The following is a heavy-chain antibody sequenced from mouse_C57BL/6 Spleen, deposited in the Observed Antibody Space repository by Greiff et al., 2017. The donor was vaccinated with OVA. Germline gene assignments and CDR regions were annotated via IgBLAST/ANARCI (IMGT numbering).Heavy chain of an antibody. D-gene: IGHD1-1*01. J-gene: IGHJ1*03. V-gene: IGHV1-50*01. CDR1: GYTFTSYW. CDR2: IDPSDSYP. Sequence: QVQLQQPGAELVKPGASVKLSCKASGYTFTSYWMQWVKQRPGQGLEWIGEIDPSDSYPNYNQKFKGKATLTVDTSSSTAYMQLSSLTSEDSAVYYCARGDGSSHWYVDVWGTGTTVTVSA. CDR3: ARGDGSSHWYVDV.